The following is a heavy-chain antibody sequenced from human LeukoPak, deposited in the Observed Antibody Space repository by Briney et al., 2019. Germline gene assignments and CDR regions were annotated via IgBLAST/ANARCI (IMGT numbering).Heavy chain of an antibody. V-gene: IGHV1-18*01. CDR2: ISAYNGNT. CDR1: GYTFNKFG. D-gene: IGHD3-10*01. CDR3: ARGATQLGYFGSGSYLPNFDY. J-gene: IGHJ4*02. Sequence: ASVKVSCKASGYTFNKFGLNWVRQAPGQGLEWMGWISAYNGNTNYVQKFQGRVTMTTDTPTNTVYMELRSLRFDDTAVYYCARGATQLGYFGSGSYLPNFDYWGQGTLVTVSS.